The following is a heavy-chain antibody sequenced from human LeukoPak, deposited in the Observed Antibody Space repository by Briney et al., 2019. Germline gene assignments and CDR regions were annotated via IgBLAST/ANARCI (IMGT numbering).Heavy chain of an antibody. D-gene: IGHD5-12*01. CDR1: GFTFSSYW. CDR2: IKPDGSGE. CDR3: ARSGGYGWDY. V-gene: IGHV3-7*01. J-gene: IGHJ4*02. Sequence: GGSLRLSCAASGFTFSSYWMSWVRQAPGKGLEGVANIKPDGSGEYYVDSLKGRFTISRDNAENSLFLQMNNLRVDDTAVYYCARSGGYGWDYWGQGAVVTVSS.